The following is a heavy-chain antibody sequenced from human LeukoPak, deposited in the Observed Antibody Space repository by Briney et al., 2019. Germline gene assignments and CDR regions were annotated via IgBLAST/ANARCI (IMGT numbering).Heavy chain of an antibody. CDR3: ARPRYSSSQFDY. V-gene: IGHV4-38-2*01. Sequence: PSETLSLTCAVSGYSISSGYYWGWIRPPPGKGLEWIGSIYHSGSTYYNPSLKSQVTISVDTSKNQFSLKLSSVTAADTAVYYCARPRYSSSQFDYWGQGTLVTVSS. CDR2: IYHSGST. J-gene: IGHJ4*02. D-gene: IGHD6-13*01. CDR1: GYSISSGYY.